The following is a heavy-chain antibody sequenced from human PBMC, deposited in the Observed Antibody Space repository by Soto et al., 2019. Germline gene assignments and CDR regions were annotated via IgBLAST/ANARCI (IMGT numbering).Heavy chain of an antibody. Sequence: ASVKVSCKASGYTFTSYGISWVRQAPGQGLEWMGWISAYNGNTNYAQKLQGRVTMTTGTSTSTAYMELRSLRSDDTAVYYCARDHGFDYGDFGYYFDYWGQGTLVTVSS. CDR2: ISAYNGNT. J-gene: IGHJ4*02. D-gene: IGHD4-17*01. CDR1: GYTFTSYG. CDR3: ARDHGFDYGDFGYYFDY. V-gene: IGHV1-18*01.